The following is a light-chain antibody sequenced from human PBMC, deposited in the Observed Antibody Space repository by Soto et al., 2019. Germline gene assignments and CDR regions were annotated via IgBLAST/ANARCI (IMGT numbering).Light chain of an antibody. CDR1: QSVSSSY. CDR2: GAS. CDR3: QQYGSSPPVT. J-gene: IGKJ5*01. V-gene: IGKV3-20*01. Sequence: EIVLTQSPGTLSLSPGKRAILSCRASQSVSSSYLAWYQQKPGQAPRLLIYGASGRATGIPDRFSGSGSGTDFTLTISRLEPEDFAVYYCQQYGSSPPVTFGQGTRLEIK.